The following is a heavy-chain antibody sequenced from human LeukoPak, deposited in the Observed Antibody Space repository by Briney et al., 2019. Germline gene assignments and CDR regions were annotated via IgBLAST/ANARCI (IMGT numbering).Heavy chain of an antibody. V-gene: IGHV3-30*18. CDR2: ISYDGSNK. CDR1: GFTFSSYG. D-gene: IGHD6-19*01. CDR3: AKDTQWLEEEVDLDY. J-gene: IGHJ4*02. Sequence: GGSLRLSCAGSGFTFSSYGMRGVRQAPGKGLEWVAVISYDGSNKYYADSVKGRFTISRDNSKNTLYLQMNSLRAEDTAVYYCAKDTQWLEEEVDLDYWGQGTLVTVSS.